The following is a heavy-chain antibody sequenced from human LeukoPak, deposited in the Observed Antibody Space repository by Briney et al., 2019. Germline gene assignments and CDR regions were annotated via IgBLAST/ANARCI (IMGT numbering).Heavy chain of an antibody. CDR1: GYTFTSYG. Sequence: ASVKVSCKASGYTFTSYGISWVRQAPGQGLEWMGWISAYNGNTNYAQKLQGRVTMTTDTSTSTAYMELRSLRSDDTAVYYCARDRQLWCSNYNWFDPWGQGTLVTVSS. V-gene: IGHV1-18*01. CDR3: ARDRQLWCSNYNWFDP. J-gene: IGHJ5*02. D-gene: IGHD2-2*01. CDR2: ISAYNGNT.